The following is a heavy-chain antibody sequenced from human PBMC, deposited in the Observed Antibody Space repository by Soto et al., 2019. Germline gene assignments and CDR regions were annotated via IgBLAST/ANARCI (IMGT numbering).Heavy chain of an antibody. CDR2: IYWDDDK. D-gene: IGHD3-3*01. Sequence: QITLNESGPTVVKPTETLTLTCTFSGFSLTTSGVGVGWVRQSPGKAPEWLAFIYWDDDKRYSRSLKSRLTITKDTSKNPVVLTMANVDPADTATYYCAHRVLRAVFGLVTTTAIYFDFWGQGTPVVVSS. CDR1: GFSLTTSGVG. J-gene: IGHJ4*02. CDR3: AHRVLRAVFGLVTTTAIYFDF. V-gene: IGHV2-5*02.